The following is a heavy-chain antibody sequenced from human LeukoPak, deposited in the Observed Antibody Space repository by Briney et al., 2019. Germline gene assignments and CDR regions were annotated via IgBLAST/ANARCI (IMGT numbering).Heavy chain of an antibody. J-gene: IGHJ4*02. CDR2: MSYSGNT. D-gene: IGHD3-3*01. Sequence: SETLSLTCTVSGGSISSSSYSWGWIRQPPGKGLEWIGSMSYSGNTYYNPSLKSRVTISVDTSKNQFSLKLSSVTAADTALYYCARGSPYHFWSQGTLVTVSS. CDR1: GGSISSSSYS. V-gene: IGHV4-39*01. CDR3: ARGSPYHF.